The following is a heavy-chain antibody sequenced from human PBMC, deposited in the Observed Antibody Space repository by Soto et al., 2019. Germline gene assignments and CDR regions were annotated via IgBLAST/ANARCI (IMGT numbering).Heavy chain of an antibody. D-gene: IGHD7-27*01. CDR1: GGSISSYY. CDR2: IYYSGRT. V-gene: IGHV4-59*01. Sequence: QVQLQESGPGLVKPSETLSLTCTVSGGSISSYYWSWIRHPPGQGLEWIGYIYYSGRTNYTPSLKIRDTISLDTSKHQYSLNLSSVTAADTAVYYCARVSTWVDAFELWGQGTMFTVSS. J-gene: IGHJ3*01. CDR3: ARVSTWVDAFEL.